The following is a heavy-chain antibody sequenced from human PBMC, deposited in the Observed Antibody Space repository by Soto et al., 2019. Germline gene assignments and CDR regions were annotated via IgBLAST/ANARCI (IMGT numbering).Heavy chain of an antibody. Sequence: QVQLVQSGAEVKKPGSSVKVSCKASGATLSTHGISWVRQAPGQGLEWMGGTIPIIGTTDYAEKFQGRVKITADESTTTSYMELSSLIPDDTAVYYCAAGDSSDTGDYWGQGTLVTVSS. J-gene: IGHJ4*02. D-gene: IGHD5-18*01. CDR1: GATLSTHG. V-gene: IGHV1-69*01. CDR2: TIPIIGTT. CDR3: AAGDSSDTGDY.